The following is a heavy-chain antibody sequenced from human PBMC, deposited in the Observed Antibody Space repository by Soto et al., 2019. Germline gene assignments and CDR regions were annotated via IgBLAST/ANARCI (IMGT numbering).Heavy chain of an antibody. CDR2: MNPNSGNT. Sequence: QVQLVQSGAEVKKPGASVKVSCKASGYTFTSYDINSVRQATGQGLEWMGWMNPNSGNTAYAQKFQGRVTMTRNTSISTAYMELSSLRSEDTAVYYCARERGCSGGSCYFFDYWGQGTLVTVSS. D-gene: IGHD2-15*01. J-gene: IGHJ4*02. CDR1: GYTFTSYD. V-gene: IGHV1-8*01. CDR3: ARERGCSGGSCYFFDY.